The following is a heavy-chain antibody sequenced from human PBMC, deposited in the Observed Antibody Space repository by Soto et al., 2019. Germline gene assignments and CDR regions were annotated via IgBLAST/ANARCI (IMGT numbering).Heavy chain of an antibody. CDR1: GGTFSSYA. J-gene: IGHJ2*01. Sequence: QVQLVQSGAEVKKPGSSVKVSCKASGGTFSSYAISWVRQAPGQGLEWMGGIIPIFGTANYAQKFQGRVTITADESTSTAYMELSSLRSEDTAVYYCARLTWEAPAALPYWYFDLWGRGTLVTVSS. V-gene: IGHV1-69*01. CDR2: IIPIFGTA. D-gene: IGHD2-2*02. CDR3: ARLTWEAPAALPYWYFDL.